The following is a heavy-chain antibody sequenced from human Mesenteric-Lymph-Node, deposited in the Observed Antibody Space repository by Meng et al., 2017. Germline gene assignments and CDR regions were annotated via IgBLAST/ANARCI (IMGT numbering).Heavy chain of an antibody. CDR1: GGSISRSNG. J-gene: IGHJ4*02. V-gene: IGHV4-4*02. D-gene: IGHD3-10*01. CDR2: IYHSGST. Sequence: VQLQESAPGLVKPSGPCSLTCGVPGGSISRSNGWSWVRQPPGKGLEWIGEIYHSGSTNYNPSLKSRVTISVDKSKNQFSLKLSSVTAADTAVYYCARIPGRGGSGSYSAVSDYWGQGTLVTVSS. CDR3: ARIPGRGGSGSYSAVSDY.